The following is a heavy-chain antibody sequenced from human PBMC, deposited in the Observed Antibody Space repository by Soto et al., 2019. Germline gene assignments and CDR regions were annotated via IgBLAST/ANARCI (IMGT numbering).Heavy chain of an antibody. CDR3: ARREIPRFLEWLSPNGMDV. Sequence: QVQLVQSGAEVKKPGASVKVSCKASGYTFTSYDINWVRQATGQGLEWMGWMNPNSGNTGYAQKFQGRVTMTRNTSISTAYMELSSLRSEDTAVYYCARREIPRFLEWLSPNGMDVWGQGTTVTVSS. J-gene: IGHJ6*02. D-gene: IGHD3-3*01. CDR2: MNPNSGNT. V-gene: IGHV1-8*01. CDR1: GYTFTSYD.